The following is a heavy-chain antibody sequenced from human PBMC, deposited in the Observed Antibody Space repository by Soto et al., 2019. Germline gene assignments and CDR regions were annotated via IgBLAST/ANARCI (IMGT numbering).Heavy chain of an antibody. CDR1: GYSFTIYW. V-gene: IGHV5-51*01. D-gene: IGHD1-26*01. CDR2: IYPGDSDT. Sequence: GESLKISCKGSGYSFTIYWIGWVLQMTRKGLEWMGIIYPGDSDTRYSPSFQGQVTISADKSISTAYLQWSSLKASDTAMYYCARSYLKAYYYYYGMDVWGQGTTVTVSS. CDR3: ARSYLKAYYYYYGMDV. J-gene: IGHJ6*02.